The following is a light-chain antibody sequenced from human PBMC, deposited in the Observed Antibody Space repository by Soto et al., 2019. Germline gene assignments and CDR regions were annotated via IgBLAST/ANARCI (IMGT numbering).Light chain of an antibody. CDR1: SSDVGRYNY. V-gene: IGLV2-14*01. CDR2: DVS. Sequence: QPGSGAGSGGRWIIISYTGTSSDVGRYNYVSWFQQHPGKSPKLLIYDVSNWPSGVSDRFSGSKSGNTASLTISGLQAEDEADYYCSSFTTSSTFVFGTGTKVTVL. CDR3: SSFTTSSTFV. J-gene: IGLJ1*01.